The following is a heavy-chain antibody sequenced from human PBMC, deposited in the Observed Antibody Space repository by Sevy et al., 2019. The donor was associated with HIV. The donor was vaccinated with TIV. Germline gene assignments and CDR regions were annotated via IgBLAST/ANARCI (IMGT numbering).Heavy chain of an antibody. Sequence: GESLKISCKGSGYSFTSYWIGWVRQMPGKGLEWMGIIYLGDSDTRYSPSFQGQVTISDDKSINTAYLQWSSLKASDTAMYYCARRRAAARVVGDAFDISGQGTMVTVSS. J-gene: IGHJ3*02. CDR2: IYLGDSDT. CDR3: ARRRAAARVVGDAFDI. D-gene: IGHD6-13*01. V-gene: IGHV5-51*01. CDR1: GYSFTSYW.